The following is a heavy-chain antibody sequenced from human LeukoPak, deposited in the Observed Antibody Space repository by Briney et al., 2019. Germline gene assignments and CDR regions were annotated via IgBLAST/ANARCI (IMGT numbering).Heavy chain of an antibody. J-gene: IGHJ5*02. V-gene: IGHV1-69*04. Sequence: VASVTASCKASGGTFSSYAISWVRQAPGHGLEWMGRIIPILGIANYAQKFQGRVTITADKSTSTAYMELSSLRSEDTAVYYCARDRDTMVRGAPHNWFDPWGQGTLVTVSS. CDR1: GGTFSSYA. CDR3: ARDRDTMVRGAPHNWFDP. CDR2: IIPILGIA. D-gene: IGHD3-10*01.